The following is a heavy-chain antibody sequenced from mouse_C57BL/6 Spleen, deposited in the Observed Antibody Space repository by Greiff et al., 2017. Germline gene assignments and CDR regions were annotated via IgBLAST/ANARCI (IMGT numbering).Heavy chain of an antibody. V-gene: IGHV1-26*01. J-gene: IGHJ2*01. Sequence: EVQLQQSGPELVKPGASVKISCKASGYTFTDYYMNWVKQSHGKSLEWIGDINPNNGGTSYNQKFKGKATLTVDKSSSTAYMELRSLTSEDSAVYYCARGERWLLRSFDYWGQGTTLTVSS. CDR2: INPNNGGT. D-gene: IGHD2-3*01. CDR1: GYTFTDYY. CDR3: ARGERWLLRSFDY.